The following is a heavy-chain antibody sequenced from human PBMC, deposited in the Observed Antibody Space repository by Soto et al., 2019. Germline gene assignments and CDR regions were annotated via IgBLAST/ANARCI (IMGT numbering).Heavy chain of an antibody. J-gene: IGHJ3*02. Sequence: SETLSLTCAVYGGSFSGYYWSWIRQPPGKGLEWIGEINHSGSTNYNPSLKSRVTISVDTSKNQFSLKLSSGTAADTAVYYCARGLAPNGGSAPGAFDIWGQGTMVTVSS. CDR1: GGSFSGYY. CDR3: ARGLAPNGGSAPGAFDI. CDR2: INHSGST. V-gene: IGHV4-34*01. D-gene: IGHD7-27*01.